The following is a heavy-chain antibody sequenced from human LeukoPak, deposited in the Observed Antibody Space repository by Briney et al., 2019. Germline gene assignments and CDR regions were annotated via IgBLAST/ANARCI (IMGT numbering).Heavy chain of an antibody. CDR1: GFTFSSCA. Sequence: PGGSLRLSCAASGFTFSSCAMSWVRQAPGQGLELVSASSNSGGSTHYADSVKGRFTISRDNSKNTLYLQMNSLRAEDTAVYYCAKGGARGYSYGYADYWGQGTLVTVSS. D-gene: IGHD5-18*01. J-gene: IGHJ4*02. CDR2: SSNSGGST. CDR3: AKGGARGYSYGYADY. V-gene: IGHV3-23*01.